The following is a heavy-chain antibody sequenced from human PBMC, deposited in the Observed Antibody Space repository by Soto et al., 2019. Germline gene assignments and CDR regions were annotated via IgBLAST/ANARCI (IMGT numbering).Heavy chain of an antibody. V-gene: IGHV4-59*08. Sequence: PSETLSLTCTFSGCSFSPNYWILLRQPPGKGLEWVGYIYYGGTTSYNPSLKSRVTISLETSKSQFSLRLTSVTAADTAVYYCARLGNYYQSLDPWGPGTLVTVSS. CDR3: ARLGNYYQSLDP. CDR2: IYYGGTT. J-gene: IGHJ5*02. D-gene: IGHD4-4*01. CDR1: GCSFSPNY.